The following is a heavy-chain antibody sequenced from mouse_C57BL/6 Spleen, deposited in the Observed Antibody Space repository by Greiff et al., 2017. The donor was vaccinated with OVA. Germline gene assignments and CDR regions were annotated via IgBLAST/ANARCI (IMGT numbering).Heavy chain of an antibody. CDR2: IYPGSGST. V-gene: IGHV1-55*01. D-gene: IGHD2-5*01. CDR1: GYTFTSYW. Sequence: QVQLQQPGAELVKPGASVKMSCKASGYTFTSYWITWVKQRPGQGLEWIGDIYPGSGSTNYNEKFKSKATLTVDTSSSTAYMQLSSLTSEDSAVYYCARGGYSNYGGVWFADWGQGTLVTVSA. CDR3: ARGGYSNYGGVWFAD. J-gene: IGHJ3*01.